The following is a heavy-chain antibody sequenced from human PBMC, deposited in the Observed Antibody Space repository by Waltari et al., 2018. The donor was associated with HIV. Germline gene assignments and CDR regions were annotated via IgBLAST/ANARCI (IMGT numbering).Heavy chain of an antibody. CDR2: TSGSGDET. CDR1: GFTFSHYG. CDR3: AKDRLWSNSDYYYGMDV. J-gene: IGHJ6*02. V-gene: IGHV3-23*01. D-gene: IGHD1-26*01. Sequence: EVQLLESGGGLVQPGGSLRLSCAASGFTFSHYGMTWVRQAPGKGLEWGSATSGSGDETHYADSVKGRFTISRDNSKNTVYLQRNSLRTEDTAIYYCAKDRLWSNSDYYYGMDVWGQGTAVTVSS.